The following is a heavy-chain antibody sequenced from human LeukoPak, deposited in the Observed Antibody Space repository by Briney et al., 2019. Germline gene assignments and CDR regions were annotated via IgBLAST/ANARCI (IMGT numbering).Heavy chain of an antibody. CDR3: ASTPPTYCSSTSCYAGPGLNWFDP. V-gene: IGHV1-69*05. CDR2: IIPIFGTA. CDR1: GGTFSSYA. J-gene: IGHJ5*02. Sequence: SVKVSCKASGGTFSSYAISWVRQAPGQGLEWMGGIIPIFGTANYAQKFQGRVTITTDESTSTAYMELSSLRSEDTAVYYCASTPPTYCSSTSCYAGPGLNWFDPWGQGTLVTVSS. D-gene: IGHD2-2*01.